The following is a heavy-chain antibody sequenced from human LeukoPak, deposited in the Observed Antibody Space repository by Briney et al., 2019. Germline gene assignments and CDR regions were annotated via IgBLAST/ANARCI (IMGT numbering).Heavy chain of an antibody. CDR2: ITGSGAST. CDR3: AKDSSDY. J-gene: IGHJ4*02. Sequence: GGSLRLSCAASGFTFSSHAMGWVRQAPGKGLEWVSSITGSGASTYYGDSVKGRFTISRDNSKNTLYLQMNSLRAEDTAVYYCAKDSSDYWGQGTLVTVSS. V-gene: IGHV3-23*01. CDR1: GFTFSSHA.